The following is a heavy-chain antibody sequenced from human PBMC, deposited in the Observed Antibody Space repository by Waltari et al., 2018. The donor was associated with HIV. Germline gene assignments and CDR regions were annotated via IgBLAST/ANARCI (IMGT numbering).Heavy chain of an antibody. J-gene: IGHJ4*02. D-gene: IGHD3-10*01. CDR1: GFTFSRYA. CDR2: IPGRGGDS. Sequence: LLESGGNLVQPGGSLTLSCAASGFTFSRYAMAWVRQPPGKGLGWVFAIPGRGGDSLFAESVEGRFTISREASTVYLSLNRVTAEDTAVYYCAKVGLSGRWLLRRPFYFDYWGQGILVTVSS. CDR3: AKVGLSGRWLLRRPFYFDY. V-gene: IGHV3-23*01.